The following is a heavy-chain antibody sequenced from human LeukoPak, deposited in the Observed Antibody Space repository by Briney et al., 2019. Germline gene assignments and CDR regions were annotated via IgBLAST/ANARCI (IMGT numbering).Heavy chain of an antibody. V-gene: IGHV4-61*09. J-gene: IGHJ6*03. CDR1: GGSISSTGYY. D-gene: IGHD3-16*01. Sequence: PSQTPSLTCTVSGGSISSTGYYWTWIRQPAGKGLEWIGHIDNSGSTNCNPSLKSRVTISVDTSKNQFSLNLTSVTAADTAVYYCARDCEFCDLLFYMNVWGKGTTVTVSS. CDR2: IDNSGST. CDR3: ARDCEFCDLLFYMNV.